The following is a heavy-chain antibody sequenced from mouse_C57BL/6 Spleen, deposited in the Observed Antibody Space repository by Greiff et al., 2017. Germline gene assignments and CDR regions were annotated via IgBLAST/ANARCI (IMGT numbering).Heavy chain of an antibody. V-gene: IGHV1-22*01. D-gene: IGHD1-1*01. J-gene: IGHJ2*01. CDR3: AREGSIYYYGSSFDY. CDR2: INPNNGGT. Sequence: EVKLQESGPELVTPGASVKMSCKASGYTFTDYNMHWVKPSPGKSLEWIGYINPNNGGTSYNQKFKGKATLTVNKSSSTAYMELRSLTSEDSAVYYCAREGSIYYYGSSFDYWGQGTTLTVSS. CDR1: GYTFTDYN.